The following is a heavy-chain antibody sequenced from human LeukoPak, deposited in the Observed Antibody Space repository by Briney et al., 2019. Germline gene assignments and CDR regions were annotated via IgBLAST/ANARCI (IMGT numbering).Heavy chain of an antibody. J-gene: IGHJ1*01. D-gene: IGHD1-26*01. CDR1: GFTFSSYG. V-gene: IGHV3-30*02. CDR3: VKDESGSYEPGYSQR. Sequence: GGSLRLSCAASGFTFSSYGMHWVRQAPGKGLEWVAFIRYDGSNKYYADPVKGRFTISRDNFNNTLYVQMNSLRVEDTAVYYCVKDESGSYEPGYSQRWGQGTLVTVSS. CDR2: IRYDGSNK.